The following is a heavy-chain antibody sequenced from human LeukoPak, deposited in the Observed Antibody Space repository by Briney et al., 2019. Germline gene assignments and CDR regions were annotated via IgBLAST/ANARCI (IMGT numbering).Heavy chain of an antibody. CDR1: GFTFSSYT. V-gene: IGHV3-21*01. CDR3: ARAPGYHYVDY. D-gene: IGHD3-16*02. CDR2: ISSTSSNI. J-gene: IGHJ4*02. Sequence: RTGGSLRLSCAASGFTFSSYTMTWVRQAPGQGLEWVSSISSTSSNIYYADSVKGRFAISRDNAKNSLDLQMNSLRAEDTALYYCARAPGYHYVDYWGQGTLVTVSS.